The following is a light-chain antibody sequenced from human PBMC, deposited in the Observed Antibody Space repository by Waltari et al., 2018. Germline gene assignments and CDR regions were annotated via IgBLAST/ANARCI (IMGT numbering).Light chain of an antibody. CDR3: SSYTSSSTL. V-gene: IGLV2-14*03. CDR2: DVN. Sequence: QSALTQPASVSGSPGQSITISCTGTSIHVCGYNYVTWYQQHPDKAPKLMIYDVNNRASGVSNRFSGSKSGNTASLTISGLQAEDEADYYCSSYTSSSTLFGGGTKLTVL. J-gene: IGLJ2*01. CDR1: SIHVCGYNY.